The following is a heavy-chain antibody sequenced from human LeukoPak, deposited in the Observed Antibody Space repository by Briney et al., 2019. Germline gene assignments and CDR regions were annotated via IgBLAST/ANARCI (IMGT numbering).Heavy chain of an antibody. CDR2: FNHSGSP. CDR1: GGSFSGYY. Sequence: SDTQSLTCAVYGGSFSGYYWRWIRQPPGKGLEWIGEFNHSGSPNYNTSLKSRVTISVDTSKNQFSLKLSSVTAADTAVYYCARGLHTRYGSGSYYRPTRYYFDYWGQGTLVTVSS. CDR3: ARGLHTRYGSGSYYRPTRYYFDY. D-gene: IGHD3-10*01. V-gene: IGHV4-34*01. J-gene: IGHJ4*02.